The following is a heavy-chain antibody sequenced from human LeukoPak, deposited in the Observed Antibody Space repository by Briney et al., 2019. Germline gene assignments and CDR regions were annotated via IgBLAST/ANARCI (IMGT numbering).Heavy chain of an antibody. CDR2: ISGSGGST. J-gene: IGHJ4*02. CDR1: GFTFSSYA. Sequence: GGSLRLSCAASGFTFSSYAMSWVRLAPGKGLEWVSAISGSGGSTYYADSVKGRFTISRDNSKNTLYLQMNSLRAEDTAVYYCAKVFHYDSSGYYLYYFDYWGQGTLVTVSS. CDR3: AKVFHYDSSGYYLYYFDY. V-gene: IGHV3-23*01. D-gene: IGHD3-22*01.